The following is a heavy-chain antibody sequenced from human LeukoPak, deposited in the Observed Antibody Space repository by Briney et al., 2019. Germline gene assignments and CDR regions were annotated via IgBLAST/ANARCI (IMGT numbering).Heavy chain of an antibody. V-gene: IGHV3-21*01. CDR2: ISSSSSYI. D-gene: IGHD6-19*01. CDR1: GFTFSSYS. Sequence: GGSLRLSCAASGFTFSSYSMKWVRQAPGKGLEWVSSISSSSSYIYYADSVKGRFTISRDNSKNTLYLQMNSLRAEDTAVYYCARHRRLVQYYFDYWGQGTLVTVSS. CDR3: ARHRRLVQYYFDY. J-gene: IGHJ4*02.